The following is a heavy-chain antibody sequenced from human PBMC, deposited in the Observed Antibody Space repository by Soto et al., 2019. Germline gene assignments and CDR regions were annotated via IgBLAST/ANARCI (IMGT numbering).Heavy chain of an antibody. J-gene: IGHJ4*02. Sequence: GGSLRLSCAASGFTFSSYAMSWVRQAPGKELEWVSAISGSGGSTYYADSVKGRFTISRDNSKNTLYLQMNSLRAEDTAVYYCAKDLPNYCSSTSCPSDYWGQGTMVTVSS. CDR3: AKDLPNYCSSTSCPSDY. CDR1: GFTFSSYA. CDR2: ISGSGGST. V-gene: IGHV3-23*01. D-gene: IGHD2-2*01.